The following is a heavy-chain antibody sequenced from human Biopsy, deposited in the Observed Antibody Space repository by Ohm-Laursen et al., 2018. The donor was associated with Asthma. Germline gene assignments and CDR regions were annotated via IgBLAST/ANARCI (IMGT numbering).Heavy chain of an antibody. Sequence: ASVKVSCKASGYTFINYAIHWVRQAPGQRLEWMGWINAGIGNTKYSQTFQGRVTITRDTSASTAYMDLSSRRSEDTAVYYCARTYYDFLTGQVNDGFAIWGQGTMVTVSS. V-gene: IGHV1-3*01. CDR2: INAGIGNT. J-gene: IGHJ3*02. CDR3: ARTYYDFLTGQVNDGFAI. D-gene: IGHD3-9*01. CDR1: GYTFINYA.